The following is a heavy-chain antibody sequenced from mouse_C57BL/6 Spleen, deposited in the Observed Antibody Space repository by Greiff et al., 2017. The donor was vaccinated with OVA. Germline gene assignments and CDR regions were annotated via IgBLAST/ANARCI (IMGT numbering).Heavy chain of an antibody. D-gene: IGHD2-5*01. CDR1: GYTFTSYW. J-gene: IGHJ2*01. Sequence: VQLQQPGAELVKPGASVKLSCKASGYTFTSYWMHWVKQRPGQGLEWIGMIHPNSGSTNYNEKFKSKATLTVDKSSSTAYMQLSSLTSEDSAVYYCARPYYSNLYFDYWGQGTTLTVSS. CDR3: ARPYYSNLYFDY. V-gene: IGHV1-64*01. CDR2: IHPNSGST.